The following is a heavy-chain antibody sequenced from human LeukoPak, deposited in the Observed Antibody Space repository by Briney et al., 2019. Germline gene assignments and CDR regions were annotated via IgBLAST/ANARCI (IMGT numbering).Heavy chain of an antibody. V-gene: IGHV3-23*01. D-gene: IGHD4-17*01. Sequence: PGGSLRLSRAASGFTFSSYAMSWVRQAPGKGLEWVSAISGSGGSTYYADSVKGRFTISRDNSKNTLYLQMNSLRAEDTAVYYCAKWGYGDLDAFDIWGQGTMVTVSS. CDR2: ISGSGGST. J-gene: IGHJ3*02. CDR3: AKWGYGDLDAFDI. CDR1: GFTFSSYA.